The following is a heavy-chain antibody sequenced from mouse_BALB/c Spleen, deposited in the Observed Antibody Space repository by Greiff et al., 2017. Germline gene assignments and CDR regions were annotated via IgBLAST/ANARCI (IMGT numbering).Heavy chain of an antibody. CDR2: ISYDGSN. J-gene: IGHJ3*01. D-gene: IGHD2-14*01. V-gene: IGHV3-6*02. Sequence: EVQLVESGPGLVKPSQSLSLTCSVTGYSITSGYYWNWIRQFPGNKLEWMGYISYDGSNNYNPSLKNRISITRDTSKNQFFLKLNSVTTEDTATYYCARDRYDVWFAYWGQGTLVTVSA. CDR3: ARDRYDVWFAY. CDR1: GYSITSGYY.